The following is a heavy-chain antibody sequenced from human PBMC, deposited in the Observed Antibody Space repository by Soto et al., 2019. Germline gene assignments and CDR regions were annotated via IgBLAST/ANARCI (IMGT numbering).Heavy chain of an antibody. CDR3: ARGYDSSGLDY. D-gene: IGHD3-22*01. J-gene: IGHJ4*02. CDR1: GLTLSSSY. CDR2: IYSGGAT. V-gene: IGHV3-53*01. Sequence: GSLRLSCAASGLTLSSSYMSWVRQAPGKGLEWVSVIYSGGATHYADSVKGRLTISRDNSRNTLYLQMNSMRAEDTALYYCARGYDSSGLDYWGQGTLGTVSS.